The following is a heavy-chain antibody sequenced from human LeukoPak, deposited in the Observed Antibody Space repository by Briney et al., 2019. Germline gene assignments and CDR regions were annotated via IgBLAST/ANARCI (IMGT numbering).Heavy chain of an antibody. J-gene: IGHJ5*02. V-gene: IGHV4-59*01. D-gene: IGHD6-13*01. CDR2: MHYSGAT. CDR3: AATDIAAAGTWLDP. Sequence: AETLSLTCTVPGGSISSYYWSWIRQPPGKGLEWLGYMHYSGATNYNPALKSRVTIDTSKNQFSLKLSSVTAADTAVYYCAATDIAAAGTWLDPWGQGPLVTVSS. CDR1: GGSISSYY.